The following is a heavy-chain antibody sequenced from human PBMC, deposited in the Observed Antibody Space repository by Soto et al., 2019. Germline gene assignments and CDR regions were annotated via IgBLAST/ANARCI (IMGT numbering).Heavy chain of an antibody. J-gene: IGHJ5*02. CDR1: GFTFSSYS. Sequence: GGSLRLSCAASGFTFSSYSMNWVRQAPGKGLEWVSSISSSSSYIYYADSVKGRFTISRDNAKNSLYLQMNSLRAEDTAVYYCARDPLSSTSVNGFDPWGQGTLVTVSS. CDR2: ISSSSSYI. D-gene: IGHD2-2*01. V-gene: IGHV3-21*01. CDR3: ARDPLSSTSVNGFDP.